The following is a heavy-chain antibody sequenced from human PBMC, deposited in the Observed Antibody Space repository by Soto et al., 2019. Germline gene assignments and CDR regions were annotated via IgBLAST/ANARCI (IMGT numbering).Heavy chain of an antibody. J-gene: IGHJ6*03. Sequence: EVQLVESGGGLAQPGGSLRLSCAASGFTLSGYAMDWVRQAPGKGLEYVSGISTNGVGTYYANSVQGRFTLSRDNSKNTVYLQMGSLRPEDMAVYYCARRARPDFYYMDVWGKGTTVTVSS. CDR1: GFTLSGYA. CDR2: ISTNGVGT. D-gene: IGHD6-6*01. V-gene: IGHV3-64*01. CDR3: ARRARPDFYYMDV.